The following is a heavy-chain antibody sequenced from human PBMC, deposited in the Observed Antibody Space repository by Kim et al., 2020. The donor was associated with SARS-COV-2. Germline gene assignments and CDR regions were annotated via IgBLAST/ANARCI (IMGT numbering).Heavy chain of an antibody. CDR3: ATAPAITMVQGENFNWFDP. V-gene: IGHV1-24*01. CDR2: FDPEDGET. Sequence: ASVKVSCKVSGYTLTELSMHWVRQAPGKGLEWMGGFDPEDGETIYAQKFQGRVTMTEDTSTDTAYMELSSLRSEDTAVYYCATAPAITMVQGENFNWFDPWGQGTLVTVSS. D-gene: IGHD3-10*01. J-gene: IGHJ5*02. CDR1: GYTLTELS.